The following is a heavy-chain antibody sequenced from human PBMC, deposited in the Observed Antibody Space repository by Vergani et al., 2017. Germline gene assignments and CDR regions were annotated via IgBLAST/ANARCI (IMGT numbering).Heavy chain of an antibody. CDR2: IYYSGST. Sequence: QVQLQESGPGLVKPSQTLSLTCTVSGGSISSGGYYWSWIRQHPGKGLEWIGYIYYSGSTYYNPSLKSRVTISVDTSKNQFSLKLSSVTAADTAVYYCARTLYGSLWDIQGSGFDPWGQGTLVTVSS. D-gene: IGHD2-15*01. V-gene: IGHV4-31*03. CDR3: ARTLYGSLWDIQGSGFDP. J-gene: IGHJ5*02. CDR1: GGSISSGGYY.